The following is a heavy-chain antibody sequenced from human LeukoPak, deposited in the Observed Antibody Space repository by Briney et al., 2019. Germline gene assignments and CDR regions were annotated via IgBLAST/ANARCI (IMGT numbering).Heavy chain of an antibody. CDR1: GFTFSSYS. CDR3: ARDIRLTGLSDY. CDR2: ISSISTYI. Sequence: PGGSLRLSCVASGFTFSSYSMNWVRQAPGKGLEWVSSISSISTYIYYADSVKGRFTISRDNAKSSLYLQMNSLRAEDTAVYYCARDIRLTGLSDYWGQGTLVTVSS. V-gene: IGHV3-21*01. D-gene: IGHD7-27*01. J-gene: IGHJ4*02.